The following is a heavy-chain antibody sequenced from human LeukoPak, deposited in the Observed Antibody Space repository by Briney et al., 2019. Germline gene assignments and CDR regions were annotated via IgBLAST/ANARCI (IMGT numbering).Heavy chain of an antibody. D-gene: IGHD5-24*01. CDR3: ARQGQRWLPSV. CDR1: GYSFTNFW. CDR2: INPGDSDV. J-gene: IGHJ4*02. Sequence: GEPLKISCQGFGYSFTNFWIGWVRQMPGKGLEWVGIINPGDSDVRYSPSFQGQVTISADKSISTAYLQWSSLKASDTAMYYCARQGQRWLPSVWGQGTLVTVSS. V-gene: IGHV5-51*01.